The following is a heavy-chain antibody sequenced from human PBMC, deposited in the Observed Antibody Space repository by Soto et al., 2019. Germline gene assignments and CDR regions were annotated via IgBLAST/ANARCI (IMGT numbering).Heavy chain of an antibody. CDR2: IYFSGST. Sequence: PSETLSLTCAVYGGSFSSYYWSWIRQPPGQGLEWIGYIYFSGSTDYNPSLKSRVTISIDTSKNQFSLKLSSVTAADTAVYYCARRYGGTLDNWGQGTLVTVSS. J-gene: IGHJ4*02. D-gene: IGHD2-15*01. CDR1: GGSFSSYY. CDR3: ARRYGGTLDN. V-gene: IGHV4-59*08.